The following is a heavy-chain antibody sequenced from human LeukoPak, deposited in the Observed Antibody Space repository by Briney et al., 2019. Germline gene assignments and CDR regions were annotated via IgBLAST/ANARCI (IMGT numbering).Heavy chain of an antibody. CDR2: IYTSGST. V-gene: IGHV4-4*07. D-gene: IGHD1-26*01. CDR3: AQDSGSYYLALDY. J-gene: IGHJ4*02. CDR1: GGSISSYY. Sequence: PSETLSLTCTVSGGSISSYYWSWIAQPAGKGLEWFGRIYTSGSTNYNPSLKSRVTMSVDTSKNQFSLKLSSVTAADTAVYYCAQDSGSYYLALDYWGQGTLVTVSS.